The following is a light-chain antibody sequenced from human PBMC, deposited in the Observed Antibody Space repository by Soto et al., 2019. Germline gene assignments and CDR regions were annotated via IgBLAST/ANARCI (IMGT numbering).Light chain of an antibody. CDR3: HQYTSPPWT. Sequence: EIVLTQSPGTLSLSPGERATLSCRASQSVPGNYLAWFQQKPGQAPRLLIYAASSRAPALPDRFSGCGSGTDFTLPISRLESEDFAIYYCHQYTSPPWTVGQGTRVE. CDR2: AAS. CDR1: QSVPGNY. V-gene: IGKV3-20*01. J-gene: IGKJ1*01.